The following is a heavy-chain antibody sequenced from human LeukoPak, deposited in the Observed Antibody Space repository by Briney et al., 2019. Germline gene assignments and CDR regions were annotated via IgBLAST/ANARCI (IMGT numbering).Heavy chain of an antibody. J-gene: IGHJ4*02. CDR3: AREEYVWGSYRFVDY. V-gene: IGHV1-18*01. Sequence: ASVKVSCKASGYPLNTYDISWVRQAPGQGLEWMGWIRGYNGDTKYAQKFQARVTMTTDTSTSTAHMELRSLRTDDTAVYYCAREEYVWGSYRFVDYWGQGTLVTVSS. D-gene: IGHD3-16*01. CDR1: GYPLNTYD. CDR2: IRGYNGDT.